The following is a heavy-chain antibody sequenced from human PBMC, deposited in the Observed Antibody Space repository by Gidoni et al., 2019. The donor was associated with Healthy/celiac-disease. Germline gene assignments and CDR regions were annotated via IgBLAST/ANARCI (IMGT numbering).Heavy chain of an antibody. J-gene: IGHJ5*02. V-gene: IGHV4-34*01. CDR3: ARLVAATLPWFDP. Sequence: VQLQQWGAGLLKPSETLSLTCAVYGGSFSGYYWSWIRQPPGKGLEWSGEINHSGSTNYNPSLKSRVTISVDTSKNQFSLKLSSVTAADTAVYYCARLVAATLPWFDPWGQGTLVTVSS. D-gene: IGHD2-15*01. CDR2: INHSGST. CDR1: GGSFSGYY.